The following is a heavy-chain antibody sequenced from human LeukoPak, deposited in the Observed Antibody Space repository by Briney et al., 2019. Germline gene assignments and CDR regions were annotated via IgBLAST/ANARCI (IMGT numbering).Heavy chain of an antibody. CDR3: AKEYCSGGSCYFVY. D-gene: IGHD2-15*01. CDR1: GFTFSSYA. CDR2: ISGSGGST. V-gene: IGHV3-23*01. J-gene: IGHJ4*02. Sequence: QSGGSLRLSCAASGFTFSSYAMSCVRQAPGKGLEWVSAISGSGGSTYYADSVKGRFTISRDNSKNTLYLQMNSLRAEDTAVYYCAKEYCSGGSCYFVYWGQGTLVTVSS.